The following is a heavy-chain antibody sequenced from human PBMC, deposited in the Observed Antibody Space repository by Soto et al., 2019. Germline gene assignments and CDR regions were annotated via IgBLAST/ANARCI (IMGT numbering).Heavy chain of an antibody. J-gene: IGHJ3*02. CDR1: GFTFSTYG. Sequence: GGSLRLSCAASGFTFSTYGMNWVRQAPGKGLEWVSYISSSSSTIYYADSVKGRFTISRDNAKNSLYLQMNSLRAEDTAVYYCARDPHDPLDAFDIWGQGTMVTVSS. V-gene: IGHV3-48*01. CDR2: ISSSSSTI. D-gene: IGHD1-1*01. CDR3: ARDPHDPLDAFDI.